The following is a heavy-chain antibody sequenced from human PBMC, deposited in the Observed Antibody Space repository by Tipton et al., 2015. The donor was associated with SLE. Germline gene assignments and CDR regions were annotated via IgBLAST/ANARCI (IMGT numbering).Heavy chain of an antibody. V-gene: IGHV4-38-2*01. CDR3: ASRAAAGSFNYYYMDV. CDR1: GYSISSGYY. J-gene: IGHJ6*03. CDR2: IYYSGST. D-gene: IGHD6-13*01. Sequence: TLSLTCAVSGYSISSGYYWGWIRQPPGKGLEWIGYIYYSGSTNYNPSLKSRVTISVDTSKNQFSLKLSSVTAADTAVYYCASRAAAGSFNYYYMDVWGKGTTVTVSS.